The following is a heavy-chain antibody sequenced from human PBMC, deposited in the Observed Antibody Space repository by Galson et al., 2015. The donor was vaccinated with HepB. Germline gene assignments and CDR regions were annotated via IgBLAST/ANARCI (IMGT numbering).Heavy chain of an antibody. Sequence: SLRLSCAASGFSFSSYAMSWVRQAPGKGLEWVSHISGGGGSTNSADSVKGRFTVSRDNSKNMLYLQMNSLRVEDTAVYYCAKDSRYDSSGYFYDGHFDYWGQGTLATVSS. V-gene: IGHV3-23*01. CDR2: ISGGGGST. CDR1: GFSFSSYA. J-gene: IGHJ4*02. CDR3: AKDSRYDSSGYFYDGHFDY. D-gene: IGHD3-22*01.